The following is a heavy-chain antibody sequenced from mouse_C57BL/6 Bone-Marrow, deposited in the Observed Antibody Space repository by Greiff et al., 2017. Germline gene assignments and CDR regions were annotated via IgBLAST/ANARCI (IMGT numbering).Heavy chain of an antibody. CDR2: INPYNGGT. CDR3: ASPIYYDYPGTFAY. D-gene: IGHD2-4*01. Sequence: VQLQQSGPVLVKPGASVKMSCKASGYTFTDYYMNWVKQSHGKSLEWIGVINPYNGGTSYNQKFKGKATLTVDKSSSTAYMELNSLTSEDSAVYYCASPIYYDYPGTFAYWGQGTLVTVSA. J-gene: IGHJ3*01. V-gene: IGHV1-19*01. CDR1: GYTFTDYY.